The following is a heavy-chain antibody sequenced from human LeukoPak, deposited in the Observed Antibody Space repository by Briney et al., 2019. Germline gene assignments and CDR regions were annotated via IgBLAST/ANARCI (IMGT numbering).Heavy chain of an antibody. V-gene: IGHV3-23*01. CDR1: GFTFSSYP. Sequence: GGSLRLSCAASGFTFSSYPMSWVRQAPGEGLVWVSAIGASGSSTFYADSVKGRFTISRDNSKNMLFLQMHSLRAEDTALYYCTKKGTIQGVPSYYFDYWGQGALVTVSS. D-gene: IGHD3-10*01. J-gene: IGHJ4*02. CDR3: TKKGTIQGVPSYYFDY. CDR2: IGASGSST.